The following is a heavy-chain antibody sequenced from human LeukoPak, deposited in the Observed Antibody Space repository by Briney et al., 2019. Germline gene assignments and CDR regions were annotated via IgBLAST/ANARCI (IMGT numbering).Heavy chain of an antibody. CDR1: GFTFKNYW. J-gene: IGHJ6*02. CDR2: LSNDGSST. Sequence: GGSLRLSCAASGFTFKNYWMNWVRQAPGKGLVSVPRLSNDGSSTGYVDSVKGRFTISRDNAKNTVYLQMNSLRAEDTAVYYCTRGYSISSEAHYGMDVWGQGTTVTVSS. D-gene: IGHD6-6*01. CDR3: TRGYSISSEAHYGMDV. V-gene: IGHV3-74*01.